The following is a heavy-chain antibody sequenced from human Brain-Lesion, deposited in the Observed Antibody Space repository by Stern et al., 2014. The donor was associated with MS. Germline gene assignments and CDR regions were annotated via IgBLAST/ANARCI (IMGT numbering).Heavy chain of an antibody. V-gene: IGHV4-4*02. Sequence: VQLLESGPGLVKPSGTLSLTCAVSGGSISSSNWWSWVRQSPGKGLEWIGESDHSGSTIYNPSLKSRVTVSVDKSKNRFSLNLRPVTAADTAVYFCARFPASRPHVFDSWGQGTLVTVSS. D-gene: IGHD6-13*01. CDR1: GGSISSSNW. J-gene: IGHJ4*02. CDR2: SDHSGST. CDR3: ARFPASRPHVFDS.